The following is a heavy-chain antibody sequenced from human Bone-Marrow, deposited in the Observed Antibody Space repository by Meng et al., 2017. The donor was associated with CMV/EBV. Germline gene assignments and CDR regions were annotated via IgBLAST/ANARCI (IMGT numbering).Heavy chain of an antibody. D-gene: IGHD3-10*01. CDR3: ARVGWFGDLLYFDD. CDR1: GFTVSSNY. V-gene: IGHV4-59*02. CDR2: VYYSGST. J-gene: IGHJ4*02. Sequence: ESLKISCAASGFTVSSNYMSWVRQAPGKGLEWFGYVYYSGSTKYNPSLKSRVTISVDTSKNQFSLKLSSVTAADTAVYYCARVGWFGDLLYFDDWGQGTMVTVSS.